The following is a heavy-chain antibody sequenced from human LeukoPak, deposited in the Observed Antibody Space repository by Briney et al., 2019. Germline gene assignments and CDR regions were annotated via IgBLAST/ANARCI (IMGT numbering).Heavy chain of an antibody. CDR2: INPNSGST. V-gene: IGHV1-2*02. CDR1: GYTFIGYY. Sequence: ASVKVSCKASGYTFIGYYMHWVRQAPGQGLEWMGWINPNSGSTNYAQKFQGGVTMTRDTSSSTAYMELSRLRVDDTAVYYCVRDDYVWGSSRINWFDPWGQGTLVTASS. D-gene: IGHD3-16*01. CDR3: VRDDYVWGSSRINWFDP. J-gene: IGHJ5*02.